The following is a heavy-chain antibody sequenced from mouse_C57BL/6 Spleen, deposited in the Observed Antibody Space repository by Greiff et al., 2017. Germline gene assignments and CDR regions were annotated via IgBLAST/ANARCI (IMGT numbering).Heavy chain of an antibody. CDR2: ISYSGST. CDR3: ARGFPPYYGSSYGAMDY. J-gene: IGHJ4*01. D-gene: IGHD1-1*01. CDR1: GYSITSGYD. V-gene: IGHV3-1*01. Sequence: VQLQQSGPGMVKPSQSLSLTCTVTGYSITSGYDWHWIRHFPGNKLEWMGYISYSGSTNYNPSLKSRISITHDTSKNHFFLKLNSVTTEDTATYYCARGFPPYYGSSYGAMDYWGQGTSVTVSS.